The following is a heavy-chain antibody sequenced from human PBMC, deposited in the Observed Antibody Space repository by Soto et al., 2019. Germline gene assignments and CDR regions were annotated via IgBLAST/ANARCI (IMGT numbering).Heavy chain of an antibody. CDR2: IKEDGSVK. D-gene: IGHD3-3*01. Sequence: GGSLRLSCEGFRLTFSPYWMTWVRQAPGKGLEWVASIKEDGSVKNYADSVKGRFTVSRDNVKRAMFLQMTFVRVDDTAVYFCARDVSSEYASILDVWGRGARVTVSS. J-gene: IGHJ4*02. CDR1: RLTFSPYW. CDR3: ARDVSSEYASILDV. V-gene: IGHV3-7*03.